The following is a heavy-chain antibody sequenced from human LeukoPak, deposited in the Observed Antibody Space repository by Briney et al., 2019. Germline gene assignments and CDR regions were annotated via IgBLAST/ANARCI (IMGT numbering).Heavy chain of an antibody. CDR2: IYSGGST. D-gene: IGHD4-23*01. V-gene: IGHV3-66*01. J-gene: IGHJ6*02. Sequence: GGSLRLSCAASGFTVSSNYMSWVRQAPGKGLEWVSVIYSGGSTYYADSVKGRFTISRDNSKNTLYLQMNSLRAEDTAVYYCARDYGGNSYSGMDVWGQGTTVTVSS. CDR1: GFTVSSNY. CDR3: ARDYGGNSYSGMDV.